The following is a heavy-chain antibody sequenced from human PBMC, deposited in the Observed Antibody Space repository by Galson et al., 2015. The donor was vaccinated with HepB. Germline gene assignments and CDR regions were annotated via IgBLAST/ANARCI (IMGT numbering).Heavy chain of an antibody. CDR3: ARASDLDY. Sequence: SLRLSCAVSGFTLRYHWMHWVRQAPGKGLVWVSRLNSDGSTTDYADPVKGRFTISRDNARNSLYLQMNSLRAEDTAVYYCARASDLDYWGQGTLVTVSS. CDR1: GFTLRYHW. V-gene: IGHV3-74*01. D-gene: IGHD2-2*01. CDR2: LNSDGSTT. J-gene: IGHJ4*02.